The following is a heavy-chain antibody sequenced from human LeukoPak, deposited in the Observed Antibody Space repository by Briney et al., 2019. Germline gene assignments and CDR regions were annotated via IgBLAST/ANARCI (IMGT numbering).Heavy chain of an antibody. J-gene: IGHJ4*02. CDR3: ARNGTRWVY. V-gene: IGHV4-61*01. Sequence: PSETLSLTCTVSGGSVSSGNYYWSWIRQPPGKGLERIGYIYYSGSTNYNPSLKIRVTISVYPSKNQFSLKLSSVTVADPAVYYCARNGTRWVYWGQGTLVTVS. D-gene: IGHD4-23*01. CDR1: GGSVSSGNYY. CDR2: IYYSGST.